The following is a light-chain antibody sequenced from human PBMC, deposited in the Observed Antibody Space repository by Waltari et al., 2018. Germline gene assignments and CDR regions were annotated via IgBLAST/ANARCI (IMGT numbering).Light chain of an antibody. J-gene: IGKJ3*01. CDR1: PDIHNC. CDR3: QQARSFPIP. CDR2: AAS. Sequence: TCRASPDIHNCLTWYQHNPGKAPHLLIYAASSLQAGVPERFSGGGSGTEFPLTISSLRPEDFGTYYCQQARSFPIPFGPGTKVDMK. V-gene: IGKV1-12*01.